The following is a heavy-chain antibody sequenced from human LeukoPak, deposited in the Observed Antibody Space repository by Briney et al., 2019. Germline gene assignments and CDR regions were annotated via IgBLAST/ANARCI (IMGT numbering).Heavy chain of an antibody. J-gene: IGHJ3*02. CDR2: ISSSSSYI. Sequence: GGSLRLSCAASGFTFSSYSMNWVRQAPGKGLEWVSSISSSSSYIYYADSVKGRFTISRDNAKNSLYLQMNSLRAEDTAVYYCARENSSSWLNDAFDIWGQGTMVTVSS. D-gene: IGHD6-13*01. V-gene: IGHV3-21*01. CDR1: GFTFSSYS. CDR3: ARENSSSWLNDAFDI.